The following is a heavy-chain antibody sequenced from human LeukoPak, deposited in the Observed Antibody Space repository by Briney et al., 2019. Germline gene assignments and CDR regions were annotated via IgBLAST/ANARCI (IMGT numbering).Heavy chain of an antibody. CDR3: AKDQQGWPDIFDY. D-gene: IGHD3-9*01. V-gene: IGHV3-23*01. J-gene: IGHJ4*02. CDR1: GFTFSSYA. Sequence: PGGSLRLSCAASGFTFSSYAMSWVRQAPGKGLEWASAISGSGGSTYYADSVKGRFTISRDNSKNTLYLQMNSLRAEDTAVYYCAKDQQGWPDIFDYWGQGTLVTVSS. CDR2: ISGSGGST.